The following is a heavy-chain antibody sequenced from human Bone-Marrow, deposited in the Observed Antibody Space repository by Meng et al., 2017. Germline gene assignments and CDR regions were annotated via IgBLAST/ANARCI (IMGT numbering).Heavy chain of an antibody. Sequence: GGSLRLSCAASGFTFDDYAMHWVRQAPGKGLEWVSGISWNSGSIGYADSVKGRFTISRDNAKNSLYLQMNSLRAEDTALYYCAKALDYAFDDWGQGTLVTVSS. J-gene: IGHJ4*02. V-gene: IGHV3-9*01. CDR2: ISWNSGSI. CDR3: AKALDYAFDD. CDR1: GFTFDDYA. D-gene: IGHD4-17*01.